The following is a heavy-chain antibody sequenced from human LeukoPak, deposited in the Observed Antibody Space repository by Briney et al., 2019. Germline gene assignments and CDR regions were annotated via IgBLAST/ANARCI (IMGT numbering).Heavy chain of an antibody. CDR3: ARSGLTLRLGTHSKPGGMDV. CDR1: GYNFFTYG. D-gene: IGHD3-16*01. CDR2: ISAYNGST. Sequence: ASVKVSCKASGYNFFTYGITWVRQAPGQGLEWMGWISAYNGSTNYAQKLQGRVTMTTDTSTSTAYMELRSLRSDDTAVYYCARSGLTLRLGTHSKPGGMDVWGQGTTVTVSS. J-gene: IGHJ6*02. V-gene: IGHV1-18*01.